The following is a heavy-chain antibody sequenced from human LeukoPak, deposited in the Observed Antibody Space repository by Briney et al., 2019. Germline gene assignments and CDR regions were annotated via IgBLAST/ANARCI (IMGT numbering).Heavy chain of an antibody. CDR1: GGSISSYY. D-gene: IGHD5-24*01. CDR3: ARGNSRDGYNFGY. Sequence: SETLSLTCTVSGGSISSYYWSWIRQPPGKGLEWIGYIYYSGSTNYNPSLKSRVTISVDTSKNQFALKVSYVNAGDTAVYYCARGNSRDGYNFGYWGQGTLVTVSS. J-gene: IGHJ4*02. CDR2: IYYSGST. V-gene: IGHV4-59*01.